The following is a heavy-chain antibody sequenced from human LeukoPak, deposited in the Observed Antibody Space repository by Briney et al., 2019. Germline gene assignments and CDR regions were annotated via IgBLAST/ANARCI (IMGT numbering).Heavy chain of an antibody. Sequence: SETLSLTCAVYGGSFSGYYWSWIRQPPGKGLEWIGEINHSGSTNYNPSFKSRVTISVDTSKNQFSLKLSSVTAADTAVYYCARAGGYSYGIDYWGQGTLVTVSS. CDR1: GGSFSGYY. CDR3: ARAGGYSYGIDY. CDR2: INHSGST. D-gene: IGHD5-18*01. V-gene: IGHV4-34*01. J-gene: IGHJ4*02.